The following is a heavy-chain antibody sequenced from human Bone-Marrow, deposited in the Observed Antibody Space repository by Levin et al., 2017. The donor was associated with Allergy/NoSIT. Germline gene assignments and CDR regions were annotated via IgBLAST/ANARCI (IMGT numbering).Heavy chain of an antibody. CDR3: ARGRAPGDYFDY. CDR2: INHSGST. D-gene: IGHD3-10*01. V-gene: IGHV4-34*01. CDR1: GGSFSGYY. J-gene: IGHJ4*02. Sequence: GSLRLSCAVYGGSFSGYYWSWIRQPPGKGLEWIGEINHSGSTNYNPSLKSRVTISVDTSKNQFSLKLSSVTAADTAVYYCARGRAPGDYFDYWGQGTLVTVSS.